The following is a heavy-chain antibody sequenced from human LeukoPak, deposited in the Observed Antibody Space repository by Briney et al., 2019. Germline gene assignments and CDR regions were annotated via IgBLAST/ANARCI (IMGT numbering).Heavy chain of an antibody. D-gene: IGHD3-16*02. CDR3: AAWQCKTGTCYSVYHFDY. Sequence: GGSLRLSCAASGFTFSSYGMHWVRQAPGKGLEGVADIWFDGSHHYYADSVRGRFIISRDNSKSTVYLRMDSLRDEGTAVYYCAAWQCKTGTCYSVYHFDYWGQGTLVSVSS. V-gene: IGHV3-33*01. CDR1: GFTFSSYG. CDR2: IWFDGSHH. J-gene: IGHJ4*02.